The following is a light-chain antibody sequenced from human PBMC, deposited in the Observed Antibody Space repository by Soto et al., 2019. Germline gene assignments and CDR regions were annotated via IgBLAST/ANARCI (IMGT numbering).Light chain of an antibody. CDR1: QSVSSSY. V-gene: IGKV3-20*01. CDR3: QQYGSSPPLT. J-gene: IGKJ4*01. Sequence: ESVLTQSPGTLSLSPGEKATLSCRASQSVSSSYLAWYQQKPGQAPRLLIYGASSRATGIPDRFSGSGSGTDFTLTISRLEPEDFAVYYCQQYGSSPPLTFGGGTKV. CDR2: GAS.